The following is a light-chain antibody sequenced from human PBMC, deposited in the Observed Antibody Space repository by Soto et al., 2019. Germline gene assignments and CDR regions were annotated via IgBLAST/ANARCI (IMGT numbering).Light chain of an antibody. Sequence: EVVMTQSPATLSVSPGERATLSCRASQSVSSYLVWYQQKPGQAPRLLIYGASTRATGIPARFSGSGSGTEFTLTVSSLQSEDFAVYYCQQYNNWPYTFGQGTKVDIK. CDR2: GAS. J-gene: IGKJ2*01. CDR3: QQYNNWPYT. V-gene: IGKV3-15*01. CDR1: QSVSSY.